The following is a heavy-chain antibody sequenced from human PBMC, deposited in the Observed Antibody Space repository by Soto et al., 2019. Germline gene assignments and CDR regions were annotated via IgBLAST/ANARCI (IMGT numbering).Heavy chain of an antibody. V-gene: IGHV3-21*01. Sequence: PGGSLRLSCAASGFTFSSYSMNWVRQAPGKGLEWVSSISSSSSYIYYADSVKGRFTISRDNAKNSLYLQMNSLRAEDTAVYYCARGSVGQGYYYYMDVWGKGTTVTVSS. CDR3: ARGSVGQGYYYYMDV. CDR1: GFTFSSYS. J-gene: IGHJ6*03. CDR2: ISSSSSYI.